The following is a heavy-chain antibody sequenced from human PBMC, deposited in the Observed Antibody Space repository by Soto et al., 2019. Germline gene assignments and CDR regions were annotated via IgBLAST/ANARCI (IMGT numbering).Heavy chain of an antibody. J-gene: IGHJ4*02. CDR3: ARILRSTAVDF. Sequence: QVQLQESGPGLVKPSETLSLTCSVSGDSVSSGSYYWSWIRQPPGKGLEWIGYIYYSGGTNYNPSLKSRVTMSVDTSKNQFSLKLRSVTDADAAVYYCARILRSTAVDFWGQGTLVTVSS. D-gene: IGHD2-15*01. CDR1: GDSVSSGSYY. V-gene: IGHV4-61*01. CDR2: IYYSGGT.